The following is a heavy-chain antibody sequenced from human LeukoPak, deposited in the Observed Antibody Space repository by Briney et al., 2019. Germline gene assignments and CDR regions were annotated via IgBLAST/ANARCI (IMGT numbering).Heavy chain of an antibody. Sequence: GGSLRLSCAASGFTFSSYSMNWVRQAPGKGLEWVSSISSSSSYIYYADSVKGRFTISRDNAKNSLYLQMNGLRAEDTAVYYCARDKHGDYVGYGWFDPWGQGTLVTVSS. CDR3: ARDKHGDYVGYGWFDP. J-gene: IGHJ5*02. CDR1: GFTFSSYS. CDR2: ISSSSSYI. D-gene: IGHD4-17*01. V-gene: IGHV3-21*01.